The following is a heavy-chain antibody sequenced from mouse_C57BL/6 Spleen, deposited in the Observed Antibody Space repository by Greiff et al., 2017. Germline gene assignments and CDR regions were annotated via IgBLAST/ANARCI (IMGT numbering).Heavy chain of an antibody. CDR2: ISSGGDYI. CDR1: GFTFSSYA. Sequence: EVNLVESGEGLVKPGGSLKLSCAASGFTFSSYAMSWVRQTPEKRLEWVAYISSGGDYIYYADTVKGRFTISRDNARNTLYLQMSSLKSEDTAMYYCTRAPGTGYAMDYWGQGTSVTVSS. V-gene: IGHV5-9-1*02. CDR3: TRAPGTGYAMDY. D-gene: IGHD4-1*01. J-gene: IGHJ4*01.